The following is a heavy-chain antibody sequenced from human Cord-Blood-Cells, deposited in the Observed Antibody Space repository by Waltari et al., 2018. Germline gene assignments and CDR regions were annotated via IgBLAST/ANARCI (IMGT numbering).Heavy chain of an antibody. J-gene: IGHJ4*02. Sequence: QVQLVQSGAEVKKPGSSVKVSCKASGGTFSSYAISWVRQATGQGLEWMGGIIPIFGTANYAQKFQGRVTITADESTSTAYMELSSLRSEDTAVYYCARVDDYDFWSGYYYFDYWGQGTLVTVSS. D-gene: IGHD3-3*01. CDR2: IIPIFGTA. CDR3: ARVDDYDFWSGYYYFDY. V-gene: IGHV1-69*01. CDR1: GGTFSSYA.